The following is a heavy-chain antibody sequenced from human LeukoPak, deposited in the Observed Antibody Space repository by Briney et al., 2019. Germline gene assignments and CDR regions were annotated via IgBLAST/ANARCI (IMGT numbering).Heavy chain of an antibody. CDR2: IYSGGST. V-gene: IGHV3-66*01. J-gene: IGHJ2*01. CDR1: GFTVSSNY. Sequence: PGGSLRLSCAASGFTVSSNYMSWVRQAPGKGLEWVSVIYSGGSTYYADSVKGRFTISRDNSTNTLYLLMKSLSAEDTAVYYCARDSVAGSYWYFDLWGRGTLVTVSS. CDR3: ARDSVAGSYWYFDL. D-gene: IGHD6-19*01.